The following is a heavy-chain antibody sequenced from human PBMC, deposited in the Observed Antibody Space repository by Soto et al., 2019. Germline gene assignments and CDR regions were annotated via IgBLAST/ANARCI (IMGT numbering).Heavy chain of an antibody. Sequence: QVHVVQSGAEVKKPGASVKVSWKASGYTFTNHGLNWVRQAPGQGPEWMGWISAYNDDTNFAQKFQGRVTMTTDTSTSTAYMELRSLTSDDTAVYYCARQKMAGNFDYWGQGTLVTVSS. CDR3: ARQKMAGNFDY. V-gene: IGHV1-18*01. D-gene: IGHD6-19*01. J-gene: IGHJ4*02. CDR2: ISAYNDDT. CDR1: GYTFTNHG.